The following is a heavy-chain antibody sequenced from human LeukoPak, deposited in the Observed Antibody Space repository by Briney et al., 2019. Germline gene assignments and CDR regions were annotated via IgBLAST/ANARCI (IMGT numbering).Heavy chain of an antibody. J-gene: IGHJ3*02. CDR1: GFTFRSYW. CDR2: IKQDGSEK. CDR3: ARGWGDCTTVSCYTGGDVFDM. Sequence: PGGSLRLSCVASGFTFRSYWMSWVRQAPGKGLEWVANIKQDGSEKYYVDSVEGRFTISRDNTKNSLFLQMNSLRAEDTAVYYCARGWGDCTTVSCYTGGDVFDMWGQGTMVTVSS. D-gene: IGHD2-2*02. V-gene: IGHV3-7*01.